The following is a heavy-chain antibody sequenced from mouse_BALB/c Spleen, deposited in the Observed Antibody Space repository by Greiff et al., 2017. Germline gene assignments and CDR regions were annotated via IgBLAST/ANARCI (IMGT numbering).Heavy chain of an antibody. CDR1: GYTFTSYY. V-gene: IGHV1S81*02. Sequence: VQLQQSGAELVKPGASVKLSCKASGYTFTSYYMYWVKQRPGQGLEWIGEINPSNGGTNFNEKFKSKATLTVDKSSSTAYMQLSSLTSEDSAVYYCTREGYYYGSSSWFAYWGQGTLVTVSA. CDR3: TREGYYYGSSSWFAY. D-gene: IGHD1-1*01. J-gene: IGHJ3*01. CDR2: INPSNGGT.